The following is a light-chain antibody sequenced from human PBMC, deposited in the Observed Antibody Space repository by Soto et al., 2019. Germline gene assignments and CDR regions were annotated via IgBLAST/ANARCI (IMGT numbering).Light chain of an antibody. CDR3: QQYSGDSPYT. CDR1: QSIGSS. J-gene: IGKJ2*01. Sequence: DIQMTQSPSTLSASVGDRVTITCRASQSIGSSLAWYQQKPGKAPKLLIYRASTLEDGVPSSFSGSGSGAEFSLTISSLQPDDFATYYCQQYSGDSPYTFGQGTKLEI. V-gene: IGKV1-5*03. CDR2: RAS.